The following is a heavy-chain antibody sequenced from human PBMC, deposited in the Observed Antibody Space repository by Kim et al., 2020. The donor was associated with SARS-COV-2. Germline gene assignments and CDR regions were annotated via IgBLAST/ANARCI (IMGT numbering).Heavy chain of an antibody. D-gene: IGHD5-18*01. CDR1: GGSISSSSYY. V-gene: IGHV4-39*01. Sequence: SETLSLTCTVSGGSISSSSYYWGWIRQPPGKGLEWIGSIYYSGSTYYNPSLKSRVTISVDTSKNQFSLKLSSVTAADTAVYYCATSTRHSYGYPPGYWGQGTLVTVSS. CDR2: IYYSGST. CDR3: ATSTRHSYGYPPGY. J-gene: IGHJ4*02.